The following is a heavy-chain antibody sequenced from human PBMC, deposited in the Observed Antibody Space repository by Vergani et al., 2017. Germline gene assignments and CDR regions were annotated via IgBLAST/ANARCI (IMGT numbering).Heavy chain of an antibody. J-gene: IGHJ2*01. V-gene: IGHV3-23*01. CDR2: VSGSSATP. CDR1: GFSFPGYA. CDR3: AKDRYKLRTSAYWYFDL. Sequence: EVQLLESGGGLVQPGGSLRLSCEASGFSFPGYAMSWVRQAPGKGLEWVSSVSGSSATPYYADSVKGRFIISRDNSKNTLFLQIFRLRVDDTAQYYCAKDRYKLRTSAYWYFDLWGRGTLVTVSP. D-gene: IGHD5-18*01.